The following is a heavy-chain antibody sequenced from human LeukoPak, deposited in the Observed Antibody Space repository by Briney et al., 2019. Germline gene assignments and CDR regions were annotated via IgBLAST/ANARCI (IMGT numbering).Heavy chain of an antibody. CDR3: ARGTGASRLGY. D-gene: IGHD3-3*01. V-gene: IGHV4-34*01. CDR2: INHSRST. Sequence: SETLSLTCAVYGGSFSGYYWTWIRQPPGKGLEWIGEINHSRSTYYNPSLKSRVTISVDTSKNQFSLKLSSVTAADTAMYYCARGTGASRLGYWGQGTLVTVSS. CDR1: GGSFSGYY. J-gene: IGHJ4*02.